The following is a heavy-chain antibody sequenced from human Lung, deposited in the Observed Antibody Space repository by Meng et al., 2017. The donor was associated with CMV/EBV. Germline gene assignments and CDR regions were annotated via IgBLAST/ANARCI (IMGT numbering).Heavy chain of an antibody. CDR1: GFTFSAFA. CDR3: AKDRNIVTTSFDS. D-gene: IGHD5-12*01. Sequence: GGSLRLXCAASGFTFSAFAMSWVRQAPGKGLEWVSSVSGSGDNRYYADSVKGRFTMSRDNSKKTLYLEMNSLRAEDTALYYCAKDRNIVTTSFDSWGHGTAVTVSS. V-gene: IGHV3-23*01. J-gene: IGHJ4*01. CDR2: VSGSGDNR.